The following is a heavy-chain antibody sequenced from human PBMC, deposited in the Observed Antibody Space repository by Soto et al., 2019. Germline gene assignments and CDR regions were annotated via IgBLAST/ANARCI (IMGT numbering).Heavy chain of an antibody. D-gene: IGHD2-15*01. V-gene: IGHV3-48*02. CDR2: ISSSSSTI. CDR1: GFTFSSYS. J-gene: IGHJ6*02. Sequence: GGSLRLSCAASGFTFSSYSMNWVRQAPGKGLEWVSYISSSSSTIYYADSVKGRFTISRDNAKNSLYLQMNSLRDEDTAVYYCARDIMVVAANYYYYGMDVWGQGTTVTVSS. CDR3: ARDIMVVAANYYYYGMDV.